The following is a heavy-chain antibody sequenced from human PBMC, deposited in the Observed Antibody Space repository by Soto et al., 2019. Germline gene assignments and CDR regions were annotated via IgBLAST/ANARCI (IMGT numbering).Heavy chain of an antibody. V-gene: IGHV3-21*01. Sequence: EVQLVESGGGLGKPGGSLRLSCAASGFTFSSYSMNWVRQAPGKGLEWVSSISSSSSYIYYADSVKGRFTISRDNDKNSLYLQMNSLRADDTAVYYFARDSGYGGKYYYYYGMDVCGQGTTVTVAS. CDR3: ARDSGYGGKYYYYYGMDV. CDR1: GFTFSSYS. CDR2: ISSSSSYI. J-gene: IGHJ6*02. D-gene: IGHD2-15*01.